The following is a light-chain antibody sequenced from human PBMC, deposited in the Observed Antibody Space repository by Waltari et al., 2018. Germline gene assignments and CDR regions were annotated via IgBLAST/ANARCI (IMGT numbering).Light chain of an antibody. CDR2: LGS. J-gene: IGKJ4*01. CDR1: QSLLHINGYDY. Sequence: IVLTQSPLSLPVTPGEPASISCRSSQSLLHINGYDYFNWYLQKPGQSPQLLIYLGSNWASGVPDRFSGSGSGTDFTLKISRVEPEDVGVYFCMQALETPLTFGGGTRVEIK. V-gene: IGKV2-28*01. CDR3: MQALETPLT.